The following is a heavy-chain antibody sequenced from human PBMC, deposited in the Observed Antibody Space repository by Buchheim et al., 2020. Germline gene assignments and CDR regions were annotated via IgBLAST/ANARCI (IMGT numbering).Heavy chain of an antibody. J-gene: IGHJ4*02. D-gene: IGHD6-19*01. V-gene: IGHV1-46*01. Sequence: QVQLVQSGAEVTKPGASVKASCKASGYTFTNYHMHWVRQAPGQGLEWIAIINPSSGRTRYAQKFQGRVTVTRDTSTSTVDMELSSLSSEDTAVYYCARDNSDWSSDYWGPG. CDR2: INPSSGRT. CDR1: GYTFTNYH. CDR3: ARDNSDWSSDY.